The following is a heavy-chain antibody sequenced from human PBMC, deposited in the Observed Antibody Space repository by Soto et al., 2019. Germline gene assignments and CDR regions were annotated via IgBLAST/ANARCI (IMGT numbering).Heavy chain of an antibody. V-gene: IGHV3-11*01. J-gene: IGHJ6*03. D-gene: IGHD3-3*01. CDR1: GFTFSDYY. CDR3: ASGVNLRFLEWLPLPYYYYMDV. CDR2: ISSSGSTI. Sequence: GGSLRLSCAASGFTFSDYYMSWIRQAPGKGLEWVSYISSSGSTIYYADSVKGRFTISRDNAKNSLYLQMNSLRAEDTAVYYCASGVNLRFLEWLPLPYYYYMDVWAKGTTVTVSS.